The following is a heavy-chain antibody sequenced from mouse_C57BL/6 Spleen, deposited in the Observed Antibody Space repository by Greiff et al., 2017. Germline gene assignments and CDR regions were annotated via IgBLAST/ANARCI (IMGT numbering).Heavy chain of an antibody. CDR3: ARGDGSSPFAY. CDR1: GYTFTSYW. J-gene: IGHJ3*01. D-gene: IGHD1-1*01. V-gene: IGHV1-52*01. Sequence: QVQLQQPGPELVRPGSSVKLSCKASGYTFTSYWMHWVKQSPIQGLEWIGNIDPSDSETHYNQKFKDKATLTVDNSSSTASMQLSSRTAEDAAVDYCARGDGSSPFAYWGQGTLVTVSA. CDR2: IDPSDSET.